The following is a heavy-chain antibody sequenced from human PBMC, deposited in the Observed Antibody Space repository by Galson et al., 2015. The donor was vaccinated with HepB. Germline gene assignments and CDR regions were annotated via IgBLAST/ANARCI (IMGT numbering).Heavy chain of an antibody. CDR3: ARDFRRDYRSGPYYPDAFDI. Sequence: SLRLSCAASGISVSARYMSWVRQAPGKGLEWVSLIYSGGSSFYADSVKGRFTISRDNSKNTLYLLMNSLRVEDTAVYYCARDFRRDYRSGPYYPDAFDIWGQGTVVTVSS. V-gene: IGHV3-66*01. J-gene: IGHJ3*02. CDR1: GISVSARY. CDR2: IYSGGSS. D-gene: IGHD3-10*01.